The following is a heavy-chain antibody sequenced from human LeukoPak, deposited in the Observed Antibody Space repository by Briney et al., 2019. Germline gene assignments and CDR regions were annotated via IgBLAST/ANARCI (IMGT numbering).Heavy chain of an antibody. CDR3: ARGYCSGGSCYSGRPGYFDY. CDR2: INHSGST. J-gene: IGHJ4*02. D-gene: IGHD2-15*01. V-gene: IGHV4-34*01. CDR1: GGSFSGYY. Sequence: SSETLSLTCAVYGGSFSGYYWSWIRQPPGKGLEWIGEINHSGSTYYDPSLKSRVTISVDTSKNQFSLKLSSVTAADTAVYYCARGYCSGGSCYSGRPGYFDYWGQGTLVTVSS.